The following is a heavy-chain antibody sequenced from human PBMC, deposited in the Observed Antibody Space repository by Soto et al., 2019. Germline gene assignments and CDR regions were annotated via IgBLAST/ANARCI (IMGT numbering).Heavy chain of an antibody. Sequence: SETLSLTCAVSGGSISSSVYSWSWIRQPLGKGLEWVGYIYHSGNTYYNPSLKSRVNISADRSKNRFSLKLSSVTAADTAVYFCARVHGDYGRYFDYWGQGTLVTVS. V-gene: IGHV4-30-2*01. CDR3: ARVHGDYGRYFDY. CDR1: GGSISSSVYS. D-gene: IGHD4-17*01. CDR2: IYHSGNT. J-gene: IGHJ4*02.